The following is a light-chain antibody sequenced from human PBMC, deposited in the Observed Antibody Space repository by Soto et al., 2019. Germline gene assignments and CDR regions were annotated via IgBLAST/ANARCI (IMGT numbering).Light chain of an antibody. CDR1: QSLSSSY. Sequence: EIVLTQSPGTLSLSPGERATLSCRASQSLSSSYLAWYQQKPGQAPRLLIYGASSRASGIPDRFSGSGSGANFTLTISRLEREECRVRVCQQYDHLCAGRVGGGTKVDIK. CDR2: GAS. CDR3: QQYDHLCAGR. J-gene: IGKJ4*01. V-gene: IGKV3-20*01.